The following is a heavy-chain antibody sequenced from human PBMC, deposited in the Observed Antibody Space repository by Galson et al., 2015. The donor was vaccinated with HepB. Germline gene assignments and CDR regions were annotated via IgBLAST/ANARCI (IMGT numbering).Heavy chain of an antibody. CDR2: INSDGSST. Sequence: SLRLSCAASGFTFSSYWMHWVRQAPGKGLVWVSRINSDGSSTSYADSVKGRFTISRDNAKNTLYLQMNSLRAEDTAVYYCARHGLGWYVAPGSRHDDAFDIWGQGTMVTVSS. CDR3: ARHGLGWYVAPGSRHDDAFDI. D-gene: IGHD6-19*01. V-gene: IGHV3-74*01. J-gene: IGHJ3*02. CDR1: GFTFSSYW.